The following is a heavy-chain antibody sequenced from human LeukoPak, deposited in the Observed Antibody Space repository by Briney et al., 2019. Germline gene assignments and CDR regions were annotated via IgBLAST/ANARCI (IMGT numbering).Heavy chain of an antibody. CDR3: ARNPRTLDY. J-gene: IGHJ4*02. CDR1: GFTFGNYW. Sequence: AGGSLRLSCAASGFTFGNYWMTWVRQAPGKGLEWVANIKQDGSGKYYVDSVKGRFTISRDNAKNSLNLQINSLRVEDTAVYYCARNPRTLDYWGQGTLVIVSS. CDR2: IKQDGSGK. V-gene: IGHV3-7*04.